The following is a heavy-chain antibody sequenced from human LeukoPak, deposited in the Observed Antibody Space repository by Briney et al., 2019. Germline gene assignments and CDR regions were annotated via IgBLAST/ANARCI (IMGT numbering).Heavy chain of an antibody. CDR1: GGSISSSSYY. CDR3: ARLTFHYDGSGYYFDY. V-gene: IGHV4-39*01. Sequence: SETLSLTCTVSGGSISSSSYYWGWVRQPPGKGLEWIGSLHYGGSTYYNPSLKSRVTISVDTSKKQISLKQNSVTAADTAVYYCARLTFHYDGSGYYFDYWGQGTLVTVSS. D-gene: IGHD3-22*01. CDR2: LHYGGST. J-gene: IGHJ4*02.